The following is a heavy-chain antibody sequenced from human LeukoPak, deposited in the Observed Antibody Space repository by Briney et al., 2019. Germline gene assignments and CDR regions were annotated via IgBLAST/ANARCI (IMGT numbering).Heavy chain of an antibody. J-gene: IGHJ4*02. Sequence: SGTLSLTCTVSGGSISSNCWSWIRQPPGKGLEWIAYICYSGSTNYNPSLKSRVTISVDTSKNQFSLKLSPVTAADTAVYYCASVAGPLDCWGRGTLVTVSS. CDR2: ICYSGST. CDR1: GGSISSNC. CDR3: ASVAGPLDC. D-gene: IGHD6-19*01. V-gene: IGHV4-59*01.